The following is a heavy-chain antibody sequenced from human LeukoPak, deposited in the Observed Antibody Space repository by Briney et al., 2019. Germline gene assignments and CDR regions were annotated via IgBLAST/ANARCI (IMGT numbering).Heavy chain of an antibody. CDR2: IIWNGGST. CDR1: GFTFDDYG. J-gene: IGHJ4*02. D-gene: IGHD2-21*02. CDR3: ARVLPSYCGGDCYSGSKDY. Sequence: GGSLRLSCAASGFTFDDYGMSWVRQAPGKGLEWVSGIIWNGGSTGYADSVKGRFTISRDNAKNSLYLQMNSLRAEDTALYYCARVLPSYCGGDCYSGSKDYWGQGTLVTASS. V-gene: IGHV3-20*04.